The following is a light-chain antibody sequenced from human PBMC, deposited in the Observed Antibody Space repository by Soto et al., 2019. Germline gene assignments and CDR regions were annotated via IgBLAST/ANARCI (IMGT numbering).Light chain of an antibody. CDR3: AAWDDSLRGLV. CDR2: TDN. J-gene: IGLJ1*01. CDR1: SSNIGGDY. Sequence: QSVLTQPPSASGTPGQRVTISCFGGSSNIGGDYVFWYQKLPGTAPKLLIYTDNQRPSGVPDRFSGSKSGTSASLAISGLRSEDEADYYCAAWDDSLRGLVFGTGTKLTVL. V-gene: IGLV1-47*02.